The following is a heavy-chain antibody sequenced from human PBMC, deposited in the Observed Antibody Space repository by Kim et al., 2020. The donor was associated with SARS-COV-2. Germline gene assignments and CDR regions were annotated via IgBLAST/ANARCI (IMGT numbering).Heavy chain of an antibody. CDR2: ISGSGGST. CDR1: GFTFSSYA. CDR3: ATSSRQYCSSTSCYDY. J-gene: IGHJ4*02. V-gene: IGHV3-23*01. Sequence: GGSLRLSCAASGFTFSSYAMSWVRQAPGKGLEWVSAISGSGGSTYYADSVKGRFTISRDNSKNTLYLQMNSLRAEDTAVYYCATSSRQYCSSTSCYDYWGQGTLVTVSS. D-gene: IGHD2-2*01.